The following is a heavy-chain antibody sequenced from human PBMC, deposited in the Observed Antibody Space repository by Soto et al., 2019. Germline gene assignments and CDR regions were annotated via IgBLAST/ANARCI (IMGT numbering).Heavy chain of an antibody. CDR1: GFTFSSYG. CDR2: ISYDGSNK. Sequence: PGGSLRLSCAASGFTFSSYGMHWVRQAPGKGLEWVAVISYDGSNKYYADSVTGRFTISRDNSKNTLYLKMNSLRAEDTAVYYCAKEGYYYSSGFDYWGQGALVTVSS. CDR3: AKEGYYYSSGFDY. V-gene: IGHV3-30*18. D-gene: IGHD3-22*01. J-gene: IGHJ4*02.